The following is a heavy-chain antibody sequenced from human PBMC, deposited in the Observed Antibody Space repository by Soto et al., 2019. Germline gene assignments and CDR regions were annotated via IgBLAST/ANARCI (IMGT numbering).Heavy chain of an antibody. D-gene: IGHD6-19*01. CDR1: GFTFSSYA. CDR2: ISGSGGST. V-gene: IGHV3-23*01. Sequence: GGSLRLSCAASGFTFSSYAMSWVRQAPGKGLEWVSAISGSGGSTYYADSVKGRFTISRDNSKNTLYLQMNSLRAEDTAVYYCAKRSGGSSGWYFETGYYFDYWGQGTLVTVSS. J-gene: IGHJ4*02. CDR3: AKRSGGSSGWYFETGYYFDY.